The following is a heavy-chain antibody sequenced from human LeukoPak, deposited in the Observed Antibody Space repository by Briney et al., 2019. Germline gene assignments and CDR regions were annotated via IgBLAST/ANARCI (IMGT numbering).Heavy chain of an antibody. V-gene: IGHV1-69*05. CDR2: IIPIFGTA. Sequence: ASVKVSCKASGGTFSSYAISWVRQAPGQGLEWMGRIIPIFGTANYAQKFQGRVTITTDESTSTAYMELSSLRSEDAAVYYCARDLGYCSGGSCYSRYMDVWGKGTTVTASS. CDR3: ARDLGYCSGGSCYSRYMDV. D-gene: IGHD2-15*01. J-gene: IGHJ6*03. CDR1: GGTFSSYA.